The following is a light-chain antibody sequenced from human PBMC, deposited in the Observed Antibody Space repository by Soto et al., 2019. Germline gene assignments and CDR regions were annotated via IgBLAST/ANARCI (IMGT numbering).Light chain of an antibody. Sequence: EIVITQSPATLSVSPGERATLSCRASQSVSSNLAWYQQKPGQAPRLLIYGASTRATGIPARFSGSGSGTELTLTISSLQSEDFAVYYCQQYNNWPPYTFGQGTKVDIK. CDR1: QSVSSN. CDR3: QQYNNWPPYT. J-gene: IGKJ2*01. V-gene: IGKV3-15*01. CDR2: GAS.